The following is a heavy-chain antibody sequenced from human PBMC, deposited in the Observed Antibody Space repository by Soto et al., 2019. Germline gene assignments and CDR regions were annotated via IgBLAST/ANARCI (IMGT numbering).Heavy chain of an antibody. CDR2: INHSGST. J-gene: IGHJ4*02. V-gene: IGHV4-34*01. D-gene: IGHD2-8*02. CDR1: GGSFSGCY. Sequence: SETLSLTCAVYGGSFSGCYWTWIRQPPGTGLEWIGEINHSGSTNYNPSLKSRVTISVDTSKNQFSLKLTSVTAADTAVYYCARDKITGLFAYWGQGTLVTVSS. CDR3: ARDKITGLFAY.